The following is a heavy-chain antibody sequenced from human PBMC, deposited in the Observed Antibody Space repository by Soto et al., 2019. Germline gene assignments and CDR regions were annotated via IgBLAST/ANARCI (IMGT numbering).Heavy chain of an antibody. CDR1: GGTFSRYA. D-gene: IGHD6-13*01. Sequence: SVKVSCKASGGTFSRYAISWVRQAPGQGLEWMGGIIPIFGTANYAQKLQGRVTSTADESTSTAYMDLSSLRSEDTAVYYCARGGSYSSSWDAFDIWGQGTMVTVSS. CDR3: ARGGSYSSSWDAFDI. V-gene: IGHV1-69*13. CDR2: IIPIFGTA. J-gene: IGHJ3*02.